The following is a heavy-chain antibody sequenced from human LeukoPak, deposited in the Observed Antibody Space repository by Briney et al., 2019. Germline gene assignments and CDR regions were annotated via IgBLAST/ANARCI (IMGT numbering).Heavy chain of an antibody. Sequence: LFRVASGLPIADFAMHCVSQAQGEGMECDSLIIGEGVSTFYADYVKGRFIISRDTSKNSLSLEMNSLRTEATAMYYCARESGKFDYWGQGTLVAVSA. CDR1: GLPIADFA. J-gene: IGHJ4*02. CDR2: IIGEGVST. CDR3: ARESGKFDY. V-gene: IGHV3-43*02.